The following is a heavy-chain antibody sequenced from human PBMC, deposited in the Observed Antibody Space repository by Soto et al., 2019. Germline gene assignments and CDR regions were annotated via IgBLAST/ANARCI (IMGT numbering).Heavy chain of an antibody. CDR1: GYTFTSYA. V-gene: IGHV1-3*01. J-gene: IGHJ5*02. D-gene: IGHD3-9*01. Sequence: QVQLVQSGAEVKKPGASVKVSCKASGYTFTSYAMHWVRQAPGQRLEWMGWINAGNGNTKYSQKYQGRVTITRDTAASTAYMGLSRLRSEDTAVYYCARDRGYYYILAGYYSLFSWCGLWGQGTLGSVSS. CDR3: ARDRGYYYILAGYYSLFSWCGL. CDR2: INAGNGNT.